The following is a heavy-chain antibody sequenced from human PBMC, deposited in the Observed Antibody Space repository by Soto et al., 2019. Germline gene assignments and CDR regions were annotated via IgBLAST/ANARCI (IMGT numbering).Heavy chain of an antibody. CDR2: IIPILGIA. CDR1: GGPFSRYT. J-gene: IGHJ4*02. CDR3: ARDRVYCSGGSCTPDY. V-gene: IGHV1-69*08. D-gene: IGHD2-15*01. Sequence: QVPLVQSGAEVKKPGSSVKGSFKASGGPFSRYTISWVRQAPGQGLGWMGRIIPILGIANYAQKFQGRVTITADKSTSTAYMELSSLRSEDTAVYYCARDRVYCSGGSCTPDYWGQGTLVTVSS.